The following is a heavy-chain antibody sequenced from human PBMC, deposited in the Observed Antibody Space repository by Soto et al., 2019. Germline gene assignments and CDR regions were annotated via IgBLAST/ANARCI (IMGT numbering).Heavy chain of an antibody. Sequence: PAEILCLTRTVAGGSLSNYYWNWIRPPQGKGLEWIGYIYSSGSTHYNPSLQNRVTISIDTSKNQVSLKVNSVTAADTAVYYCASDHPHSYGVYYFDYWGQGIPVTVSS. CDR3: ASDHPHSYGVYYFDY. D-gene: IGHD5-18*01. CDR1: GGSLSNYY. V-gene: IGHV4-59*01. CDR2: IYSSGST. J-gene: IGHJ4*02.